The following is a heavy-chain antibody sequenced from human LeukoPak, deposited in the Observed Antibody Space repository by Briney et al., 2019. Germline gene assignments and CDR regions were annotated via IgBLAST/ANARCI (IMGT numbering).Heavy chain of an antibody. CDR3: ARDQPGGDYFDY. Sequence: SETLSLTCTVSGGSIRSSYYYWGWIRQPPGKGLEWIGSIYDSGSTYYNPSLKSRVTISVDTSKNQFSLKLSSVTAADTAVYYCARDQPGGDYFDYWGQGTLVTVSS. D-gene: IGHD1-14*01. CDR1: GGSIRSSYYY. V-gene: IGHV4-39*07. CDR2: IYDSGST. J-gene: IGHJ4*02.